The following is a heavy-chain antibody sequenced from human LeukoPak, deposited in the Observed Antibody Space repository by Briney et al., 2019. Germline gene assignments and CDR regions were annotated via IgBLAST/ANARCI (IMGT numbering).Heavy chain of an antibody. CDR1: GFTFSSYG. Sequence: GGSLRLSCAASGFTFSSYGMHWVRQAPGKGLEWVAVISYDGSNKYYADSVKGRSTISRDNSKNTLYLQMNSLRGEDTAVYYCARDRSRSSYYYSSGSPTAAYGMDVWGQGTMVTVSS. J-gene: IGHJ6*02. D-gene: IGHD3-10*01. V-gene: IGHV3-30*03. CDR2: ISYDGSNK. CDR3: ARDRSRSSYYYSSGSPTAAYGMDV.